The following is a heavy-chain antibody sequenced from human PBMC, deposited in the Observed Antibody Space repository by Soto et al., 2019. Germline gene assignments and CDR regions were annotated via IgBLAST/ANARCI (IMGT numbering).Heavy chain of an antibody. CDR2: MNPNTGNT. V-gene: IGHV1-8*01. CDR1: GYTFNSYD. CDR3: ARERAYGMDV. Sequence: GASVKVSCKDSGYTFNSYDINWVRQATGQGLEWMGWMNPNTGNTVYAQKFQGRVTMTRNTSISTAYMELSSLRSEDTAVYYCARERAYGMDVWGQGTTVTVSS. J-gene: IGHJ6*02.